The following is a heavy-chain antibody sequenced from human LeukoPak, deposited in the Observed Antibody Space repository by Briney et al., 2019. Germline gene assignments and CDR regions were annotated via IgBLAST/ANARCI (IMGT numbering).Heavy chain of an antibody. D-gene: IGHD6-19*01. CDR3: ARDIQTVAGHPVDY. J-gene: IGHJ4*02. Sequence: ASVKVSCKASGYTFTSYGISWVRQAPGQGLEWMGWISAYNGNTNYAQKLQGRVTMTTDTSTSTAYMELRSLTSDDTAVYFCARDIQTVAGHPVDYWGQGTLVTVSS. V-gene: IGHV1-18*01. CDR1: GYTFTSYG. CDR2: ISAYNGNT.